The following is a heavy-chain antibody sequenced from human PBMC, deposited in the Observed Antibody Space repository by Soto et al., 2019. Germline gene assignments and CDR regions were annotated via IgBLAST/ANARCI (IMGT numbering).Heavy chain of an antibody. CDR1: GGSINNNDYY. J-gene: IGHJ2*01. CDR3: ARMSYFYDRWYFDL. CDR2: VYYSGSS. D-gene: IGHD3-22*01. V-gene: IGHV4-30-4*01. Sequence: QLQESGPGLVKPSQTLSRTCSVSGGSINNNDYYWSWIRQTPGKGLEWIGYVYYSGSSDYIPSLKSRLSMSIDKSKNQFHLKLNSVTAADTVTYYCARMSYFYDRWYFDLWGRGPLVTVSS.